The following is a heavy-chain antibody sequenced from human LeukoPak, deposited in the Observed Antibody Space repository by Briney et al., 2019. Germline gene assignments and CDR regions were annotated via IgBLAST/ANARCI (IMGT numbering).Heavy chain of an antibody. V-gene: IGHV4-39*01. Sequence: PSETLSLTCTVSGDSIRSSGNYWGWIRQSPWKGLQWIGSIYYSGTTYYNPSLKSRVTIYVDTSKNQFSSKLTSVTAADTAVYYCANCSTTNCYAGAWGQGTLVTVSS. CDR2: IYYSGTT. CDR3: ANCSTTNCYAGA. CDR1: GDSIRSSGNY. D-gene: IGHD2-2*01. J-gene: IGHJ5*02.